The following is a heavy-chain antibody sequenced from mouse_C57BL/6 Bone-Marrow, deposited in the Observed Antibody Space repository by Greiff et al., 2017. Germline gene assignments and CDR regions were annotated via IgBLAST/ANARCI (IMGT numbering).Heavy chain of an antibody. D-gene: IGHD1-1*01. V-gene: IGHV5-9-1*02. J-gene: IGHJ1*03. CDR3: TREPTTVVADWYFDV. CDR2: ISSGGDYI. Sequence: EVMLVESGEGLVKPGGSLKLSCAASGFTFSSYAMSWVRQTPEKRLEWVAYISSGGDYIYYADTVKGRFTISRDNARNTLYLQMSSLKSEDTAMYYCTREPTTVVADWYFDVWGTGTTVTVSS. CDR1: GFTFSSYA.